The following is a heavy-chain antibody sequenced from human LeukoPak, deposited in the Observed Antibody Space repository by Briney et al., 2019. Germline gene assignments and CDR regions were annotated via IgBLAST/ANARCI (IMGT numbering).Heavy chain of an antibody. V-gene: IGHV1-18*01. CDR2: ISAYNGNT. J-gene: IGHJ4*02. CDR3: ARASGSGSYSPFDY. D-gene: IGHD3-10*01. CDR1: GYTSTTYG. Sequence: ASVKVSCKASGYTSTTYGISWVRQAPGQGLEWMGWISAYNGNTNYAQKLQGRVTMTTDTSTSTAYMELRSLRSDDTAVYYCARASGSGSYSPFDYWGQGTLVTVSS.